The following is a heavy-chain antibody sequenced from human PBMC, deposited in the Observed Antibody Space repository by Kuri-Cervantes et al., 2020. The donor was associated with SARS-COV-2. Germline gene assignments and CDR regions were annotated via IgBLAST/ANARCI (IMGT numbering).Heavy chain of an antibody. CDR1: GDSVSGYF. V-gene: IGHV4-4*07. D-gene: IGHD3-3*01. Sequence: SETLSLTCAVSGDSVSGYFWSWIRQPADKGLEWIGRIFTIGSTNYNPSLESRVTMSVDTSKNQFSLTLSPVTAADTAVYYCARQFDYDFWSGYSAIRDYWGQGTLVTVSS. CDR2: IFTIGST. CDR3: ARQFDYDFWSGYSAIRDY. J-gene: IGHJ4*02.